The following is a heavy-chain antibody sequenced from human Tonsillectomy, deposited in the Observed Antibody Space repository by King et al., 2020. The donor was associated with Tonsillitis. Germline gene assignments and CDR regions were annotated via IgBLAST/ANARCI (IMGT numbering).Heavy chain of an antibody. V-gene: IGHV4-59*08. CDR2: IYYSGST. CDR3: ARLTYYYDSSGYYYDWYFDL. D-gene: IGHD3-22*01. CDR1: GGSISSYY. Sequence: VQLQESGPGLVKPSETLSLTCTVSGGSISSYYWSWIRQPPGKGLEWIGYIYYSGSTNYNPSLKSRVTISVDTSKNQFSLKLSSATAADTAVYYCARLTYYYDSSGYYYDWYFDLWGRGTLVTVSS. J-gene: IGHJ2*01.